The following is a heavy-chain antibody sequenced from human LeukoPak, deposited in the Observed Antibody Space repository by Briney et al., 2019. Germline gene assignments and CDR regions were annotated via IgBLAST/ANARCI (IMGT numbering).Heavy chain of an antibody. D-gene: IGHD7-27*01. Sequence: PGGSLRLSCAASGFTFSSYAMSWVRQAPGKGLEWVSAISGSGGSTYYADSVKGRFTISRDNSKNTLCLQMNSLRAEDTAVYYCARSGDIAPIYYFDYWGQGTLVTVSS. CDR1: GFTFSSYA. V-gene: IGHV3-23*01. CDR3: ARSGDIAPIYYFDY. CDR2: ISGSGGST. J-gene: IGHJ4*02.